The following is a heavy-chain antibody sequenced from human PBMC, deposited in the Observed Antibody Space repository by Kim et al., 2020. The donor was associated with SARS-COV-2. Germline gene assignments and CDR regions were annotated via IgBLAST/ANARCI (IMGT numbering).Heavy chain of an antibody. CDR3: ARGGAWFSPFDY. CDR1: GFTFSDYY. J-gene: IGHJ4*02. D-gene: IGHD3-22*01. CDR2: ISNSGSTI. V-gene: IGHV3-11*01. Sequence: GGSLRLSCAASGFTFSDYYMTWIRQAPGKGLEWLAYISNSGSTIYYGDSAKGRFTISRDNAKNSLYLQLDSLTAEDTAVYYCARGGAWFSPFDYWGQGTL.